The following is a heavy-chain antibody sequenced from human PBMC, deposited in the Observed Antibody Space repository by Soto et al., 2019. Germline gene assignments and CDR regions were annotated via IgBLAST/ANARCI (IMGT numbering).Heavy chain of an antibody. CDR2: TYYRSKWYS. Sequence: SRTLSLTCAISGDSVSSTSAAWSWIRQSPWRGPEWLGRTYYRSKWYSDYAVSVKSRITINPDTSKNQFSLPLTSGTPEDTAVYYCARESEDLTSNFDYWGQGTLVTVSS. CDR3: ARESEDLTSNFDY. J-gene: IGHJ4*02. V-gene: IGHV6-1*01. CDR1: GDSVSSTSAA.